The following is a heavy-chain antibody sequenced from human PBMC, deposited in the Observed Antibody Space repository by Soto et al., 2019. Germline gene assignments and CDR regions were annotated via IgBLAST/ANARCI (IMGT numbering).Heavy chain of an antibody. D-gene: IGHD2-2*01. J-gene: IGHJ6*02. Sequence: QVQLVQSGAEVKKPGSSVKVSCKASGGTFSSYAISWVRQAPGQGLEWMGGIIPISGTANYAQKFQGRVTITADESTRTAYMELSSLISEDTAVYYCARSQGSSTSLEIYYYYDYGMDFWGQGTTVTVSS. V-gene: IGHV1-69*01. CDR3: ARSQGSSTSLEIYYYYDYGMDF. CDR2: IIPISGTA. CDR1: GGTFSSYA.